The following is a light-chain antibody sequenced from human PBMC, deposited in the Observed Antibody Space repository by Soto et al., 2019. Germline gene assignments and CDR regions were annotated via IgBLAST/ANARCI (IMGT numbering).Light chain of an antibody. CDR3: QQYGSSP. CDR1: QSVSSSY. Sequence: EMVLTQSPGTLSLSPGERATLSCRASQSVSSSYLAWYQQKPGQAPRLLIYVASSRATGIPDRLSGSGSGTDFPLTISRLEPEDFAVYYCQQYGSSPFGGGTKVEIK. J-gene: IGKJ4*01. V-gene: IGKV3-20*01. CDR2: VAS.